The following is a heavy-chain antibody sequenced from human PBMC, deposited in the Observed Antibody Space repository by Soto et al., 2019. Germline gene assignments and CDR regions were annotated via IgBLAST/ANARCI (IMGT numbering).Heavy chain of an antibody. CDR2: ISGSGGST. D-gene: IGHD2-21*02. CDR1: GFTFSSYA. V-gene: IGHV3-23*01. CDR3: AREETAWPLAYGLDV. J-gene: IGHJ6*02. Sequence: GSLRLSCAASGFTFSSYAMSWVRQAPGKGLEWVSAISGSGGSTYYADSVKGRFTISRDNSKNTLYLQMNSLRAEDTGVYYCAREETAWPLAYGLDVWGQGTTVTVSS.